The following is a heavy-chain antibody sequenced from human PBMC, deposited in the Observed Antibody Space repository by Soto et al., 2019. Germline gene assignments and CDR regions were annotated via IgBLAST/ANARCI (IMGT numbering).Heavy chain of an antibody. Sequence: QVQLQESGPGLVKPSGTLSLTCAVSGGSIITSNWWTWVRQPPGKGLEWIGESIHSGTANYNPSLKSRVTISVDHSKNHFSLNLFSGTAAATAIYYCARLGPGATTVTTGAAFDVWGQGTMVTVSS. D-gene: IGHD4-17*01. V-gene: IGHV4-4*02. CDR2: SIHSGTA. CDR3: ARLGPGATTVTTGAAFDV. J-gene: IGHJ3*01. CDR1: GGSIITSNW.